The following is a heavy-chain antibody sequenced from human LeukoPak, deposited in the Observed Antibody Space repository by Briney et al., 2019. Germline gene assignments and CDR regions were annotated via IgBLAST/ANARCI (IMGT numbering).Heavy chain of an antibody. J-gene: IGHJ3*02. CDR2: INAGNGNT. CDR3: ARIVGDAFDI. Sequence: WASVKVSCKASGHTFTSYAMHWVRQAPGQRLEWMGWINAGNGNTKYSQKFQGRVTITRDTSASTAYMELSSLRSDDTAVYYCARIVGDAFDIWGQGTMVTVSS. D-gene: IGHD3-16*02. CDR1: GHTFTSYA. V-gene: IGHV1-3*01.